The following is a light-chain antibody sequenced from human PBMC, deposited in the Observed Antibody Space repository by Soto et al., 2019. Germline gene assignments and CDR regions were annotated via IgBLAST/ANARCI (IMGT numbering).Light chain of an antibody. Sequence: QSALTQPAFVSGSHGQSITISCTGTSSDVGGYNYVSWYQQHPGKAPKLMIYDVSNRPSGVSNRFSGSKSGNTASLTISGLQAEDEADYYCSSYTSSSTPLFGGGTKLTVL. CDR1: SSDVGGYNY. CDR2: DVS. J-gene: IGLJ2*01. V-gene: IGLV2-14*01. CDR3: SSYTSSSTPL.